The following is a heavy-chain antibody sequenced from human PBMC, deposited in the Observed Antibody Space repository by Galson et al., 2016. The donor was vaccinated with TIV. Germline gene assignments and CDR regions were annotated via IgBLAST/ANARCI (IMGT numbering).Heavy chain of an antibody. J-gene: IGHJ3*01. CDR1: GFSFRNFV. D-gene: IGHD1-26*01. CDR3: AKVGKSGDYLWDAFYV. CDR2: VSLSGSHT. Sequence: SLRLSCAVSGFSFRNFVMSWVRQAPGKGLEWVSSVSLSGSHTYYADSVKGRFTIFRDNSRNTLSLHLNDLRAGDTAIYYCAKVGKSGDYLWDAFYVWGQGTVVTVFS. V-gene: IGHV3-23*01.